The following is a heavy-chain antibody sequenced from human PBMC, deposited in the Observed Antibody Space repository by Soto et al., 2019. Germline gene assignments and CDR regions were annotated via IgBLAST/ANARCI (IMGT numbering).Heavy chain of an antibody. CDR3: ARGGKYDPFVY. CDR2: INAGNGIT. D-gene: IGHD3-16*01. V-gene: IGHV1-3*01. Sequence: QVRLVQSGAEVKKPGASVKVSCKASGYTFTNYAMHWVRQAPGQRLEWIGWINAGNGITKYSQKFQDRVTITRDTSASTAYMELSSLRSEDTAVYSCARGGKYDPFVYWGQGTLVTVSS. CDR1: GYTFTNYA. J-gene: IGHJ4*02.